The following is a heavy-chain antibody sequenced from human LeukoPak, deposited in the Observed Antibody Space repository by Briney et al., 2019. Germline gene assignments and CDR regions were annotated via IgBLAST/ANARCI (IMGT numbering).Heavy chain of an antibody. V-gene: IGHV3-64*01. CDR2: ISSNGGST. D-gene: IGHD6-6*01. J-gene: IGHJ6*03. CDR1: GFTFSSYA. Sequence: GGSLRLSCAASGFTFSSYAMHWVRQAPGKGLEYVSAISSNGGSTYYANSVKGRFTISRDNSKNTLYLQMGSLRAEDMAVYYCASSSSILGGYYYYMDVWGKGTTVTVSS. CDR3: ASSSSILGGYYYYMDV.